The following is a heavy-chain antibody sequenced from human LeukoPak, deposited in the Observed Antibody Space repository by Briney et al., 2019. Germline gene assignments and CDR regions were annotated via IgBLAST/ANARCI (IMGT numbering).Heavy chain of an antibody. D-gene: IGHD6-6*01. J-gene: IGHJ4*02. Sequence: PGGSLRLSCAASGFTFSSYAMSWVRQVPGKGLEWVSVISGSGDNTYYADSVKGRFTFSRDNSKNMLYLQMNSLRAEDTAVYYCAKWKYSNSGIDDYWGQGTLVTVSS. V-gene: IGHV3-23*01. CDR3: AKWKYSNSGIDDY. CDR1: GFTFSSYA. CDR2: ISGSGDNT.